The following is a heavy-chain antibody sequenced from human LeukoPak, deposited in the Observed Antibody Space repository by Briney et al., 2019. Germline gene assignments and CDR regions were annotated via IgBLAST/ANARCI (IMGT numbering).Heavy chain of an antibody. V-gene: IGHV3-7*01. J-gene: IGHJ4*02. CDR1: GFTFSSYW. D-gene: IGHD6-19*01. CDR2: IKQDGSEK. Sequence: GGSLRLSCAASGFTFSSYWMSWVRQAPGKGLEWVANIKQDGSEKYYVDSVKGRFTISRDNAENSLYLQMNSLRAEDTAVYYCARDGFMWLVGYYFDYWGQGTLVTVSS. CDR3: ARDGFMWLVGYYFDY.